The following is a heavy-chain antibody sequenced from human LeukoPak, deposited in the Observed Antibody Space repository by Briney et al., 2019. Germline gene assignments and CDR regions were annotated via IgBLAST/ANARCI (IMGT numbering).Heavy chain of an antibody. CDR2: MNPNSGNT. J-gene: IGHJ6*03. Sequence: EASVKVSCKASGYTFTSYDINWVRQATGQGLEWMGWMNPNSGNTGYAQKFQGRVTMTRNTSTSTAYMELSSLRSEDTAVYYCARGRYYYYYMDVWGKGTTVTVSS. CDR1: GYTFTSYD. V-gene: IGHV1-8*01. CDR3: ARGRYYYYYMDV.